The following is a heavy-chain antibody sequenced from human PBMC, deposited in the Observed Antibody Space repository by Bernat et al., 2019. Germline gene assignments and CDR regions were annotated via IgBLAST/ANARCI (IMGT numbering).Heavy chain of an antibody. V-gene: IGHV3-30*01. J-gene: IGHJ4*02. CDR1: GFTFSSYA. CDR2: ISYDGSNK. D-gene: IGHD3-10*01. Sequence: QVQLVESGGGVVQPGRSLRLSCAASGFTFSSYAMHWVRQAPGKGLGWVAVISYDGSNKYYADSVKGRFTISRDNSKNTLYLQMNSLRAEDTAVYYCASGVLLWFREPGYWGQGTLVTVSS. CDR3: ASGVLLWFREPGY.